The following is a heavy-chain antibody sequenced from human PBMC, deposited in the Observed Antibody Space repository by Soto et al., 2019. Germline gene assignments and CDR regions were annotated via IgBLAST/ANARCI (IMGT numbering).Heavy chain of an antibody. CDR1: GYNFHSYG. D-gene: IGHD3-3*01. CDR2: ISAYNGET. J-gene: IGHJ4*02. V-gene: IGHV1-18*01. Sequence: QVQLVQSGAEVKKPGASVKVSCKASGYNFHSYGITWVRQAPGQGLEWLGWISAYNGETHSGQMLQGRVSLTIDISTSTAYMELRSLRSDDTAVYYWARDLEESGDVWTGVGLYWGQGTRVTVSS. CDR3: ARDLEESGDVWTGVGLY.